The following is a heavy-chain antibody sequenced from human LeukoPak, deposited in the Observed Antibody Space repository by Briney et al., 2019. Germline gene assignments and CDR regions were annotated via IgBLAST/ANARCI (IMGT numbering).Heavy chain of an antibody. J-gene: IGHJ4*02. CDR1: GFTFSIYA. D-gene: IGHD6-19*01. CDR2: INDGGGNT. CDR3: GGYISGFYDY. Sequence: GGSLRLSCAASGFTFSIYAMSWVRLAPGKGLGWVSTINDGGGNTYYADSVRGRFTISRDNSGGTLFLQMNSLRAEDTAMYYCGGYISGFYDYWGQGTLVTVSS. V-gene: IGHV3-23*01.